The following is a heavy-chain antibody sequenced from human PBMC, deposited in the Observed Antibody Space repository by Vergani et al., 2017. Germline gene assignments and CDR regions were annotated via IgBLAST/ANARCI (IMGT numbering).Heavy chain of an antibody. V-gene: IGHV3-30*02. Sequence: VQLVESGGGVVQPGGSLRLSCAASGFTFSSYGMLWVRQAPGKGLEWVAFIRYDGSNKYYADSVKGRFTISRDNSKNTLYLQMNSMRAEDAAVYYCAKEGGYYDSSGWLSMDVWGQGTTVTVSS. D-gene: IGHD3-22*01. CDR1: GFTFSSYG. J-gene: IGHJ6*02. CDR3: AKEGGYYDSSGWLSMDV. CDR2: IRYDGSNK.